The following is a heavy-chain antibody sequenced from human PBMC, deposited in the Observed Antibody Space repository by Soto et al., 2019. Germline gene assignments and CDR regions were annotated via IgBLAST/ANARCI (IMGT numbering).Heavy chain of an antibody. D-gene: IGHD5-12*01. Sequence: EASVKVSCKASGYTFTSYAIHWVLQAPGQRLEWMGWINAGNGNTKYSQKFQGRVIITRDTSAGTAYMELRSLRSEDTAVYYCATPIVAFYWGQGTLVTVSS. CDR2: INAGNGNT. CDR3: ATPIVAFY. CDR1: GYTFTSYA. V-gene: IGHV1-3*01. J-gene: IGHJ4*02.